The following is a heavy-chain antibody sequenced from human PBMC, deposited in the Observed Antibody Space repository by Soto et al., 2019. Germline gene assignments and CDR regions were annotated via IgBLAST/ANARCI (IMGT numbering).Heavy chain of an antibody. D-gene: IGHD3-22*01. CDR1: GFTFSNSA. Sequence: GGSLRLSCAASGFTFSNSAMHWVRQAPGKGLEYVSAISSNGGSTYYADSVKGRFTISRDNSKNTLYLQMGSLRAEDMAVYYCARAPASGYYDYWGQGTLVTVSS. CDR3: ARAPASGYYDY. V-gene: IGHV3-64*02. J-gene: IGHJ4*02. CDR2: ISSNGGST.